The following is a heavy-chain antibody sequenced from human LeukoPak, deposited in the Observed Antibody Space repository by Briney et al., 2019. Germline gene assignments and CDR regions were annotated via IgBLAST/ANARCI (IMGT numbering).Heavy chain of an antibody. CDR2: INPYSGGT. J-gene: IGHJ4*02. CDR1: GYTFTGYY. CDR3: AKLGGYCSDGDCYQTFYGFDH. D-gene: IGHD2-15*01. Sequence: ASVKVSCKASGYTFTGYYMHWVRQAPGQGLEWMGWINPYSGGTNYAQKSQGRVTMTRDTSIDTAYMELSRLRSDDTAVYYCAKLGGYCSDGDCYQTFYGFDHWGQGTLVTVSS. V-gene: IGHV1-2*02.